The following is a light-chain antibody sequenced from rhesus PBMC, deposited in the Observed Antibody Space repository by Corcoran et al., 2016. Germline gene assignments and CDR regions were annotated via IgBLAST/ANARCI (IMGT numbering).Light chain of an antibody. J-gene: IGKJ4*01. CDR1: ETVTTY. Sequence: DIQMTQSPSSLSASVGDRVTITCRASETVTTYLHWYQQKTGKAPKLLIYKASTLKSGVPSRFSGSGSGTDFTLTISSLQPEDFGTYYCQQSYGTPVTFGGGTKVELK. CDR2: KAS. CDR3: QQSYGTPVT. V-gene: IGKV1-74*01.